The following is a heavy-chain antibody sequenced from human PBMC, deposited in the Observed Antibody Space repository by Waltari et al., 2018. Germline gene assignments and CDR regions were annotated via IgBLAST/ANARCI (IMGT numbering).Heavy chain of an antibody. CDR1: GGSFSGYY. Sequence: QVQLQQWGAGLLKPSETLSLTCAVYGGSFSGYYGSWIRQPPGKGLEWIGEINHSGSTNYNPSLKSRVTISVDTSKNQFSLKLSSVTAADTAVYYCARGSNFDYWGQGTLVTVSS. J-gene: IGHJ4*02. V-gene: IGHV4-34*01. CDR3: ARGSNFDY. CDR2: INHSGST.